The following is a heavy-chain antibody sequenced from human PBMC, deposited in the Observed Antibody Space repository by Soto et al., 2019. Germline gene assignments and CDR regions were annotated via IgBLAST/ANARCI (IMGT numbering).Heavy chain of an antibody. D-gene: IGHD2-8*01. CDR1: SGSITSSNW. CDR2: IFHNGNT. J-gene: IGHJ6*02. V-gene: IGHV4-4*02. Sequence: QVQLQESGPGLVKPSRTLSLTCAVSSGSITSSNWWSWVRQPPGKGLEWIGQIFHNGNTYYNPSLKSRGTMSVDTSKNQFSLNLGSVTAADTAVYYCARRTWGMDVWGQGTTVTVSS. CDR3: ARRTWGMDV.